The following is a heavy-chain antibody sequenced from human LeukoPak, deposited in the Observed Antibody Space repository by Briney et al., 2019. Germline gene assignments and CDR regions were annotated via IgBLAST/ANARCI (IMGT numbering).Heavy chain of an antibody. Sequence: GGSLRLSCAASGFTFSSYSMNWVRQAPGKGLEWVSSISSSSGYIYYADSVKGRFTISRDNAKNSLYLQMNSLRAEDTAVYYCASGVVTFTLEAVDDFDIWGKGTMVTVST. CDR2: ISSSSGYI. CDR1: GFTFSSYS. CDR3: ASGVVTFTLEAVDDFDI. D-gene: IGHD2-21*02. J-gene: IGHJ3*02. V-gene: IGHV3-21*01.